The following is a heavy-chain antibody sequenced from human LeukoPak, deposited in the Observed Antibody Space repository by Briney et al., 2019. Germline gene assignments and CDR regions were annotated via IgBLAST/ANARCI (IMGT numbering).Heavy chain of an antibody. CDR2: IIPIFGTA. V-gene: IGHV1-69*05. CDR1: GGTFSSYA. Sequence: SVNVSCKASGGTFSSYAISWVRQAPGQGLEWMGGIIPIFGTANYAQKFQGRVTITTDESTSTAYMELSSLRSEDTAVYYCARVTAAAGTERDYWGQGTLVTVSS. CDR3: ARVTAAAGTERDY. D-gene: IGHD6-13*01. J-gene: IGHJ4*02.